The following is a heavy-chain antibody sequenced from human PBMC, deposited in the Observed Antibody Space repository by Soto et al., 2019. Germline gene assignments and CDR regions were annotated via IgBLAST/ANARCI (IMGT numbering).Heavy chain of an antibody. Sequence: QVQVVQSGAEVKKPESSVKVSCKPSGGTFNTYTVNWVRLAPGHGLEWMGRFIPILDMANLAQKCQDRVTITADRSTFTAYLELNSLTSDDTAVYYCAITYCRDNSCPRDFDFWGPGTRVTVSS. CDR3: AITYCRDNSCPRDFDF. V-gene: IGHV1-69*02. CDR2: FIPILDMA. CDR1: GGTFNTYT. J-gene: IGHJ4*02. D-gene: IGHD2-21*01.